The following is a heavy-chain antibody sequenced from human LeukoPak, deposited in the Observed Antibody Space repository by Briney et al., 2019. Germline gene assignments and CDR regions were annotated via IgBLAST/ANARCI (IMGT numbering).Heavy chain of an antibody. CDR2: ISSSSSTI. CDR3: TSRGDFQH. J-gene: IGHJ1*01. CDR1: GFTFSSYS. Sequence: GGSLRLSCAASGFTFSSYSMNWVRQAPGKGLEWVSYISSSSSTIYYADSVKGRFTISRDNAKNSLYLQMNSLRAEDTAVYYCTSRGDFQHWGQGTLVTVSS. V-gene: IGHV3-48*04.